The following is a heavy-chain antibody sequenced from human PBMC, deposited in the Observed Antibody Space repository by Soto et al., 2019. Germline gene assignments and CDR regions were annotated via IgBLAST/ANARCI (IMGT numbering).Heavy chain of an antibody. CDR1: GGSISSSSYY. CDR3: ARLVAAEGQSGYSGYREKYYYYYYMDV. J-gene: IGHJ6*03. V-gene: IGHV4-39*07. Sequence: PSETLSLTCTVSGGSISSSSYYWGWIRQPPGKGLEWIGSIYYSGSTNYNPSLKSRVTISVDTSKNQFSLKLSSVTAADTAVYYCARLVAAEGQSGYSGYREKYYYYYYMDVWGKGTTVTVSS. D-gene: IGHD5-12*01. CDR2: IYYSGST.